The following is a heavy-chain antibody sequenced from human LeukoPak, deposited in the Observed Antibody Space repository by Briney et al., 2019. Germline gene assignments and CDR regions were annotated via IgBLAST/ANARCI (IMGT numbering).Heavy chain of an antibody. Sequence: PGGSLRLSCEASGFSLSKYWMSWVRQAPGKVLEWVANIKPDGSDKNYVDSVKGRFTISRDNAKNAVYLQMNSLRAEDTAVYYCARDYADYVGYFFFDYWGQGTLVTVSS. J-gene: IGHJ4*02. D-gene: IGHD4-17*01. CDR1: GFSLSKYW. CDR3: ARDYADYVGYFFFDY. CDR2: IKPDGSDK. V-gene: IGHV3-7*03.